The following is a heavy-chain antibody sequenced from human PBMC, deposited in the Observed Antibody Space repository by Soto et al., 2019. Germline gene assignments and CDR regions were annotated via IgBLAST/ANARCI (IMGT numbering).Heavy chain of an antibody. CDR3: AKDSYYYDSSGYSSWFDP. Sequence: GGSLRLSCAASGFTFSSYGMHWVRQAPGKGLEWVAVISYDGSNKYYADSVKGRFTISRDNSKNTLYLQMNSLRAEDTAVYYCAKDSYYYDSSGYSSWFDPWGQGTLVTVSS. J-gene: IGHJ5*02. V-gene: IGHV3-30*18. D-gene: IGHD3-22*01. CDR2: ISYDGSNK. CDR1: GFTFSSYG.